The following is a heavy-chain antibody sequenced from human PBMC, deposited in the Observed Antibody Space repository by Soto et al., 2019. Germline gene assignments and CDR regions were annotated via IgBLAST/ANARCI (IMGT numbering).Heavy chain of an antibody. V-gene: IGHV1-69*02. Sequence: GASVKVSCKASGGTFSSYTISWVRQAPGQGLEWMGRIIPILGIANYAQKFQGRVTITADKSTSTAYMELSSLRSEDTAVYYCASFTGYCTNGVCPHDAFDIWGQGTMVTV. CDR3: ASFTGYCTNGVCPHDAFDI. CDR1: GGTFSSYT. D-gene: IGHD2-8*01. J-gene: IGHJ3*02. CDR2: IIPILGIA.